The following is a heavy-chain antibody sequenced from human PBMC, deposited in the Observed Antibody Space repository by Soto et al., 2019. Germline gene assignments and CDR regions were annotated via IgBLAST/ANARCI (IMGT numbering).Heavy chain of an antibody. CDR2: IYPGDSDT. V-gene: IGHV5-51*01. D-gene: IGHD1-26*01. J-gene: IGHJ3*02. Sequence: GESLKISCKGSGYSFTSYWIGWVRQMPGKGLEWMGIIYPGDSDTRYSPSFHGQVTISADKSISTAYLQWSSLKASDTAMYYCARRGDIVGAIGAFDIWGQGTMVTVSS. CDR3: ARRGDIVGAIGAFDI. CDR1: GYSFTSYW.